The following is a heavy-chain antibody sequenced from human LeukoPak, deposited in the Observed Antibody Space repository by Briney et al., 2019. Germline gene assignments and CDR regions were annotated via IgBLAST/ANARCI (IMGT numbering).Heavy chain of an antibody. CDR2: IYYSGST. CDR1: GGSISSSSYY. D-gene: IGHD4-11*01. CDR3: ASLTVKNRQGWFDP. J-gene: IGHJ5*02. Sequence: SETLSLTCTVSGGSISSSSYYWGWIRQPPGKGLEWIGSIYYSGSTYYNPSLKSRVTISVDTSKNQFSLKLSSVTAADTAVYYCASLTVKNRQGWFDPWGQGTLVTVSS. V-gene: IGHV4-39*07.